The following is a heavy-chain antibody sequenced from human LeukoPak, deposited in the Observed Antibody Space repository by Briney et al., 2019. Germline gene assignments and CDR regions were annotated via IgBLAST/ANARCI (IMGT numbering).Heavy chain of an antibody. CDR1: GGTFSSYA. CDR2: TIPIFGTA. J-gene: IGHJ4*02. CDR3: ARGGDSNYVFDYFDY. V-gene: IGHV1-69*01. Sequence: GASVKVSCKASGGTFSSYAISWVRQAPGQGLEWMGGTIPIFGTANYAQKFQGRVTITADESTSTAYMELSSLRSEDTAVYYCARGGDSNYVFDYFDYWGQGTLVTVSS. D-gene: IGHD4-11*01.